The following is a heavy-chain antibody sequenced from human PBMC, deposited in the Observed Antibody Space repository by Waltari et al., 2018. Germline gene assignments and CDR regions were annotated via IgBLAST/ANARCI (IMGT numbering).Heavy chain of an antibody. D-gene: IGHD5-12*01. CDR1: GGSFSSDNYY. CDR2: IYYTGSA. J-gene: IGHJ3*02. Sequence: QLQLQESGPGLVKPSETLPLTCTVSGGSFSSDNYYWGWIRQSPGKGLEWIGVIYYTGSAYDNPPLKCRGGLSVDTSRSHFSLKLTSVTTADTALYYCARHYRAYGGSFDIWGQGTAVTVSS. V-gene: IGHV4-39*01. CDR3: ARHYRAYGGSFDI.